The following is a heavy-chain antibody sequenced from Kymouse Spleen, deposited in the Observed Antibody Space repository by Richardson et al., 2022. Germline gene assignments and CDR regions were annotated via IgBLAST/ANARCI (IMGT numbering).Heavy chain of an antibody. D-gene: IGHD4-17*01. CDR2: ISYDGSNK. CDR3: AKDGADYGDFSFDY. CDR1: GFTFSSYG. V-gene: IGHV3-30*18. J-gene: IGHJ4*02. Sequence: QVQLVESGGGVVQPGRSLRLSCAASGFTFSSYGMHWVRQAPGKGLEWVAVISYDGSNKYYADSVKGRFTISRDNSKNTLYLQMNSLRAEDTAVYYCAKDGADYGDFSFDYWGQGTLVTVSS.